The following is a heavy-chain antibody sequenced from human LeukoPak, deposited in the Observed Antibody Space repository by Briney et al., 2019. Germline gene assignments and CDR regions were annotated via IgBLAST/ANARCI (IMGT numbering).Heavy chain of an antibody. J-gene: IGHJ4*02. D-gene: IGHD5-24*01. CDR3: ARAGSLGWLQYVSLQTFDY. CDR2: INPNSGGT. Sequence: ASVKVSCKASGYTFTGYYMHWVRQAPGQGLEWMGWINPNSGGTNYAQTFQGRVTMTRDTSISTAYMELSRLRSDDTAVYYCARAGSLGWLQYVSLQTFDYWGQGTLVTVSS. CDR1: GYTFTGYY. V-gene: IGHV1-2*02.